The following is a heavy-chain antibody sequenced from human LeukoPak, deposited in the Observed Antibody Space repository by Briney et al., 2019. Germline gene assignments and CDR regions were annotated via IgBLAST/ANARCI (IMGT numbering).Heavy chain of an antibody. Sequence: GGSLRLSCAASGFTFSDYGMNWVRQAPGKGLEWVSAISSRSTYIYYADSLKGRLTISRDNAKSSLYLQMDSLRAEDTAVYYCARDTNIGSGGYFLDYWGQGALVTVSS. V-gene: IGHV3-21*01. J-gene: IGHJ4*02. CDR1: GFTFSDYG. D-gene: IGHD3-22*01. CDR3: ARDTNIGSGGYFLDY. CDR2: ISSRSTYI.